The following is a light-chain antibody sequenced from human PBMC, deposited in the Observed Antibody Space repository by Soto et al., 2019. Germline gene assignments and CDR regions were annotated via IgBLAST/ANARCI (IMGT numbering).Light chain of an antibody. J-gene: IGKJ1*01. CDR3: QQYYKWPRT. CDR2: GTS. Sequence: EVLMTQSPATLSVSPGERATLSCRASQTVSADLAWFQEKPGRAPRLLIYGTSTRATGTPARFSGSGSGTEFTLTISSLQSEDSAIYYCQQYYKWPRTFGQGTKVDIK. CDR1: QTVSAD. V-gene: IGKV3-15*01.